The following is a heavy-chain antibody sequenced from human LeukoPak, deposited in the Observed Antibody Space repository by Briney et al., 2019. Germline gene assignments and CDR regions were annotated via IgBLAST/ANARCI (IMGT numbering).Heavy chain of an antibody. CDR3: AKGPLRGTAAAIDY. CDR1: GFAFSNYA. CDR2: ISYDDGTNK. D-gene: IGHD2-2*01. V-gene: IGHV3-30-3*01. J-gene: IGHJ4*02. Sequence: GRSLRLSCAASGFAFSNYAMHWVRQAPGKGLEWVAVISYDDGTNKYYADSVKGRFTISRDISTDTLWLQMDSLRTEDTAVYYCAKGPLRGTAAAIDYWGQGTLVTVSS.